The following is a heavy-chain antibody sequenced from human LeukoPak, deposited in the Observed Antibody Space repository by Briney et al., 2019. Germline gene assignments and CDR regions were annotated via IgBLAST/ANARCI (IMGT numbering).Heavy chain of an antibody. V-gene: IGHV3-20*01. J-gene: IGHJ4*02. Sequence: GGSLRLSCAASGFTFDDYGMSWVRQAPGKGLEWVSGINWNGGSTGYADSVKGRFTISRDNAKNSLHLQMNSLRAEDTALYHCARDLDYGLDYWGQGTLVTVSS. D-gene: IGHD4-17*01. CDR2: INWNGGST. CDR3: ARDLDYGLDY. CDR1: GFTFDDYG.